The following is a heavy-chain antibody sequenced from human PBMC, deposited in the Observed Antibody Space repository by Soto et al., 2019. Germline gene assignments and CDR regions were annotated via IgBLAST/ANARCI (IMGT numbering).Heavy chain of an antibody. Sequence: SVKVSCKASGGTFSSYAISWVRQAPGQGLEWMGGIIPIFGTANYAQKFQGRVTITADKSTGTAYMELSSLRSEDTAVYYCASSRLRFKGEDYYYYGMDVWGQGTTVTVSS. V-gene: IGHV1-69*06. CDR1: GGTFSSYA. J-gene: IGHJ6*02. CDR3: ASSRLRFKGEDYYYYGMDV. D-gene: IGHD5-12*01. CDR2: IIPIFGTA.